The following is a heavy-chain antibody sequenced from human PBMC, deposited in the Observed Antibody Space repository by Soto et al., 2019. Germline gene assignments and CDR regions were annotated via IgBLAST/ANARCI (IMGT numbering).Heavy chain of an antibody. V-gene: IGHV1-3*01. CDR3: ARKVGDSAY. CDR1: GYTFSSFA. Sequence: QVQLVQSGAEVKKPGASVKVSCKASGYTFSSFAIHWVRQAPGQRLEWMGWINAGNGDTKYSQKCQGRVTIARDTAASTAYMELGSLTFEDTAVYYCARKVGDSAYWGQGTLVTVSS. CDR2: INAGNGDT. J-gene: IGHJ4*02. D-gene: IGHD1-26*01.